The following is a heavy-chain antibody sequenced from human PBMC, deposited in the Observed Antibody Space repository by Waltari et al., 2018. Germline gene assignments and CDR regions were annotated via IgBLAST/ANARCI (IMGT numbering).Heavy chain of an antibody. D-gene: IGHD5-18*01. CDR1: GFTFSSYW. J-gene: IGHJ4*02. CDR3: ATSLDAAGND. V-gene: IGHV3-7*01. CDR2: INHDGSGK. Sequence: EVQLVESGGGLVQTGGSLRLSCAASGFTFSSYWMSWVRQAPGKGREGLANINHDGSGKFFLGSVKGRFTISRDNAKNSVYLQMNSLTGEDTAVYYCATSLDAAGNDWGQGTLVTVSS.